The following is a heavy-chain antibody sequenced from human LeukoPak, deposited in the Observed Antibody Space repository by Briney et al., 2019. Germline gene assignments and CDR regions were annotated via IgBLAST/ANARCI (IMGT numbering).Heavy chain of an antibody. J-gene: IGHJ4*02. D-gene: IGHD4-17*01. CDR2: ISSSGSTT. V-gene: IGHV3-11*01. Sequence: PGGSLRLSCAASGFTFSDYYMSWIRQAPGKGLEWVSYISSSGSTTYYADSVKGRFTISRDNSKYTLYLQMNSLRAEDTAVYYCAKDPVLRYGDYGYWGQGALVTVSS. CDR3: AKDPVLRYGDYGY. CDR1: GFTFSDYY.